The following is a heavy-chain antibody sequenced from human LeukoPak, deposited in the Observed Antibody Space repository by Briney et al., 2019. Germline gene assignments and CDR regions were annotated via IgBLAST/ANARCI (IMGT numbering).Heavy chain of an antibody. J-gene: IGHJ6*02. Sequence: SETLSLTCAVYGVSFSGYYWSWIRQPPGKGLEWIGEINHSGSTNYNPSLKSRVTISVDTSKNQFSLKLSSVTAADTAVYYCARGPYSSGWYSFYYYGMDVWGQGTTVTVSS. CDR2: INHSGST. V-gene: IGHV4-34*01. CDR3: ARGPYSSGWYSFYYYGMDV. CDR1: GVSFSGYY. D-gene: IGHD6-19*01.